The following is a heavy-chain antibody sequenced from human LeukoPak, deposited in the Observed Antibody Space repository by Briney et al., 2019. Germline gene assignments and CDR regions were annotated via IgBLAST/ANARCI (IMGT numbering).Heavy chain of an antibody. CDR2: IKQDGSEK. CDR3: ATLSATYAPGDYYFDY. J-gene: IGHJ4*02. V-gene: IGHV3-7*01. D-gene: IGHD2/OR15-2a*01. Sequence: PGGSLRLSCAASGFTFSSYWMSWVRQAPGKGLEWVANIKQDGSEKYYVDSVKGRFTISRDNAKNSLYLQMNSLRAEDTAVYYCATLSATYAPGDYYFDYWGQGTLVTVSS. CDR1: GFTFSSYW.